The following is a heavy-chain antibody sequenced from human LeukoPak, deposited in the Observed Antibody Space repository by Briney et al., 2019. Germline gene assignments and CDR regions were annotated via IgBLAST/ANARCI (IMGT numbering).Heavy chain of an antibody. CDR2: MYYTGST. J-gene: IGHJ4*02. V-gene: IGHV4-39*01. D-gene: IGHD3-22*01. Sequence: SETLPLTCTVSGGSISSSSYYWGWIRQPPGKGLEWIGSMYYTGSTYYNSSLKSRVTISQDTSKNQFSLKLTSVTAADTAVYFCASDNSGYYYFDSWGQGTLVTVSS. CDR3: ASDNSGYYYFDS. CDR1: GGSISSSSYY.